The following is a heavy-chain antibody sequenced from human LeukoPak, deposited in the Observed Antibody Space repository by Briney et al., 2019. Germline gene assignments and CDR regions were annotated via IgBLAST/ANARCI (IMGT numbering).Heavy chain of an antibody. J-gene: IGHJ4*02. Sequence: SVKVSCKASGGTFSSYAISWVRQAPGQGLEWMGGIIPIFGTANYAQKFQGRVTITADESTSTAYMELSSLRSEDTAVYYCATPRAAAGWTLFSLFDWGQGTLVTVSS. V-gene: IGHV1-69*13. CDR1: GGTFSSYA. CDR3: ATPRAAAGWTLFSLFD. D-gene: IGHD6-13*01. CDR2: IIPIFGTA.